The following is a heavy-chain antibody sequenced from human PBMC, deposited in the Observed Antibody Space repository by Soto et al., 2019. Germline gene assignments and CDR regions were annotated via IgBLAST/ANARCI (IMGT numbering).Heavy chain of an antibody. J-gene: IGHJ4*02. CDR3: ARVRCSGGSCCFWD. Sequence: QVQLQESGSGLEKPSQTLSLTCTVSGGSISSGGYYWSWIRQHPGKGLEWIGYIYYSGSTYYNPSLKSRVTISADTSKNQFSLKLSSVTAADTAVYYCARVRCSGGSCCFWDWGQGTLVTVSS. CDR2: IYYSGST. V-gene: IGHV4-31*03. CDR1: GGSISSGGYY. D-gene: IGHD2-15*01.